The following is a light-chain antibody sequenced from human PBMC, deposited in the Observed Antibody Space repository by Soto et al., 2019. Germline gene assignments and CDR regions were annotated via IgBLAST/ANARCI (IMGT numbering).Light chain of an antibody. CDR2: EVT. V-gene: IGLV2-18*02. CDR3: SSYASSNTLV. Sequence: QSALTQPPSVSGSPGQSVTISCTGTSSDVGNYNRVSWYQQAPGTAPKLMIYEVTNRPSGVPDRFSGSKSGNTASLTISGLQAEDEADYYCSSYASSNTLVFGGGTKLTVL. J-gene: IGLJ3*02. CDR1: SSDVGNYNR.